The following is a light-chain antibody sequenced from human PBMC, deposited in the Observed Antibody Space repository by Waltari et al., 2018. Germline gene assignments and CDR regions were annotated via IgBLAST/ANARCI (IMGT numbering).Light chain of an antibody. V-gene: IGKV4-1*01. CDR3: QQYYSTPYT. CDR1: QSVLYSSNNTNY. Sequence: DIVMTQSPDSLAVSLGERAPINCKSSQSVLYSSNNTNYLDWYQQKPGQPPKLLIYWASTRESGVPDRFSGSGSGTDVTLTISSLQAEDVAVYYCQQYYSTPYTFGQGTKLEIK. J-gene: IGKJ2*01. CDR2: WAS.